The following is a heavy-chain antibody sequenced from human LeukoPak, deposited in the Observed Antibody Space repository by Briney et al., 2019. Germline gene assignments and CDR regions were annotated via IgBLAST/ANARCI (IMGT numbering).Heavy chain of an antibody. CDR2: IYHSGST. V-gene: IGHV4-4*02. D-gene: IGHD3-10*01. CDR3: ARADYGSGSYYVDAFDI. J-gene: IGHJ3*02. Sequence: PSETLSLTCAVSGGSITSANWWSWVRQSPGKGLEWIGSIYHSGSTYYNPSLKSRVTISVDTSKNQFSLKLSSVTAADTAVYYCARADYGSGSYYVDAFDIWGQGTMVTVSS. CDR1: GGSITSANW.